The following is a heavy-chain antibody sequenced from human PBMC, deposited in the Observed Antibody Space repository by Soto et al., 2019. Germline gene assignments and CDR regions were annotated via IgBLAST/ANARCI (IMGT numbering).Heavy chain of an antibody. CDR3: ARGTPYYDFWSGYAFDH. V-gene: IGHV1-2*02. Sequence: ASVKVSCKASGYTLKGYYMHWVRQAPGQGLEWMGWVNPDSGTTNYTQKFQDRVTMTWDTSITTAYVELTSLTSDDTAVYYCARGTPYYDFWSGYAFDHWVQGTLVTVSS. CDR1: GYTLKGYY. J-gene: IGHJ4*02. D-gene: IGHD3-3*01. CDR2: VNPDSGTT.